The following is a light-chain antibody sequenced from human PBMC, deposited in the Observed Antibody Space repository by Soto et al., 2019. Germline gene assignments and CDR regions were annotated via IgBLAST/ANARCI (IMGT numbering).Light chain of an antibody. CDR3: KQPHTPRPT. J-gene: IGKJ1*01. CDR2: AAS. CDR1: QSISSY. Sequence: DIQMTQSPSSLSASVGDRVTITCRASQSISSYLNWYQQKPGKAPKLLIYAASSLQSGVPSRFSGRGSATELTLTISSLQPEDFATYYCKQPHTPRPTFVQETKVDIK. V-gene: IGKV1-39*01.